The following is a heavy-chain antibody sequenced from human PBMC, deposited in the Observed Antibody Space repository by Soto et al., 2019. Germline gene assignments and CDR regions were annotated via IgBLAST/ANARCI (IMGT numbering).Heavy chain of an antibody. V-gene: IGHV4-59*01. Sequence: SETLSLTCTVSGGSINYSYWTWIRQPPGKGLEWIGYISYTGSANYNASLKSRLTISVDTSKNQFSLKLSSVTAADTALYYCARVNYGDYYYGMDVWGQGTTVTVYS. D-gene: IGHD4-17*01. CDR1: GGSINYSY. J-gene: IGHJ6*02. CDR2: ISYTGSA. CDR3: ARVNYGDYYYGMDV.